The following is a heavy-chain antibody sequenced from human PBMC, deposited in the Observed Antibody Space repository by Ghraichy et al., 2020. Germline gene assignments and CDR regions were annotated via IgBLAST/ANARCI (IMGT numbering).Heavy chain of an antibody. J-gene: IGHJ3*02. CDR1: GFTFSSYG. CDR2: IRYDGSNK. Sequence: GGSLRLSCAASGFTFSSYGMHWVRQAPGKGLEWVAFIRYDGSNKYYADSVKGRFTISRDNSKNTLYLQMNSLRAEDTAVYYCAKALDVSSGGYMGREDPFDIWGQERMVTVSS. D-gene: IGHD6-19*01. CDR3: AKALDVSSGGYMGREDPFDI. V-gene: IGHV3-30*02.